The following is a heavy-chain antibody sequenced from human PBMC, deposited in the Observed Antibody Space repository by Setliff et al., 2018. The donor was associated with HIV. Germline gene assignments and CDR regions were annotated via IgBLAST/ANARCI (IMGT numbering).Heavy chain of an antibody. CDR1: GGSFSGYY. CDR2: INDNGST. V-gene: IGHV4-34*01. CDR3: ARVRGRYYFHYAMDV. D-gene: IGHD3-10*01. Sequence: WETLSLTCAVYGGSFSGYYWSWIRQPPGKGLEWIGEINDNGSTNYNPSLKSRVTISVDTSKNQFSLKLSSVTAADTAVYYCARVRGRYYFHYAMDVLGQGTTVTVSS. J-gene: IGHJ6*02.